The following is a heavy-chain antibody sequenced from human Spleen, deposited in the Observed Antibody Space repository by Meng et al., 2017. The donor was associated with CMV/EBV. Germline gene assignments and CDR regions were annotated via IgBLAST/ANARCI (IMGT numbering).Heavy chain of an antibody. J-gene: IGHJ4*02. CDR3: ARDVGSE. D-gene: IGHD1-26*01. Sequence: GESLKISCAASGFIFSSYHMHWVRQAPGKGLEWVASILHDGGNEYYAESVKGRFTISRDNSKNTLYLQMSGLRPEDTAMYYCARDVGSEWGQGFLVTVSS. CDR1: GFIFSSYH. CDR2: ILHDGGNE. V-gene: IGHV3-30*04.